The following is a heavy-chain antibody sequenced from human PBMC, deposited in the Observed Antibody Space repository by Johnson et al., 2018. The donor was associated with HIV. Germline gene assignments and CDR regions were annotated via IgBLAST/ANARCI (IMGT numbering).Heavy chain of an antibody. V-gene: IGHV3-30*03. CDR1: GFTFSNYG. CDR3: ARDGGETVVGSGAFDI. CDR2: ISYDGSNK. J-gene: IGHJ3*02. Sequence: QVQLVESGGGLVKPGGSLRLSCAASGFTFSNYGMHWVRQAPGKGLEWVAVISYDGSNKYYADSVKGRFTISRDNSKNTLYLQMNSLRAEDTAVYYCARDGGETVVGSGAFDIWGQGTMVTVSS. D-gene: IGHD4-23*01.